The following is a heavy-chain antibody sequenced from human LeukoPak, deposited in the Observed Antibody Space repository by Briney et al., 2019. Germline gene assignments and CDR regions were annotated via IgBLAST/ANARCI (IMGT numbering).Heavy chain of an antibody. V-gene: IGHV1-2*02. D-gene: IGHD5-24*01. CDR3: ARVGHRDEDHFDY. J-gene: IGHJ4*02. CDR2: INPNSGGT. Sequence: ASVKVSCKASGYTFTGYYMHWERLAPGQGLEWMGWINPNSGGTNYAQKFQGRVTMTRDTSISTAYMELSRLRSDDTAVYYCARVGHRDEDHFDYWGQGTLVTVSS. CDR1: GYTFTGYY.